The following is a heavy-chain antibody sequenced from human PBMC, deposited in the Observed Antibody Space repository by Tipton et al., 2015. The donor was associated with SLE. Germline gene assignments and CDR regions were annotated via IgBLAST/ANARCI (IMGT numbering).Heavy chain of an antibody. D-gene: IGHD6-13*01. CDR2: VFHSGST. J-gene: IGHJ4*02. Sequence: TLSLTCAVSGGSISSSNWWIWVRRPPGKGLEWIGEVFHSGSTVYNPSLKSRVTISVDKSKNQFSLKLSSVTVADTAVYYCARGRSSSWFFDSWGQGTLVTVSS. CDR3: ARGRSSSWFFDS. V-gene: IGHV4-4*02. CDR1: GGSISSSNW.